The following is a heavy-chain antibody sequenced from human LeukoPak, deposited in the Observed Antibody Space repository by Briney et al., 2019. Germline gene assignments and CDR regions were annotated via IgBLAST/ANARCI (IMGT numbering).Heavy chain of an antibody. J-gene: IGHJ6*03. CDR1: GGTFSSYA. D-gene: IGHD2-15*01. CDR3: ARGSCGGSCYPNYYYYYMDV. CDR2: IIPIFGTA. Sequence: ASVKVSCKASGGTFSSYAISWVRQAPGQGLEWMGGIIPIFGTANYAQKFQGRVTITADKSTSTAYMELSSLRSEDTAVYYCARGSCGGSCYPNYYYYYMDVWGKGTTVTVSS. V-gene: IGHV1-69*06.